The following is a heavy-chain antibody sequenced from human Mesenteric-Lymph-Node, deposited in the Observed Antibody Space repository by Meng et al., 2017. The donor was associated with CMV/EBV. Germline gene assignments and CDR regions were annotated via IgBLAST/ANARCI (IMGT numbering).Heavy chain of an antibody. CDR3: TRNLYSSSPSFQH. D-gene: IGHD6-6*01. CDR1: GFTFSSYT. Sequence: GESLKISCVASGFTFSSYTMNWVRQAPGKGPEWVAFIRFDGSDKNYVDSVQGRFTISRDNSKNMLYLQLTSLRADDTAVYYCTRNLYSSSPSFQHWGQGTLVTVSS. CDR2: IRFDGSDK. V-gene: IGHV3-30*02. J-gene: IGHJ1*01.